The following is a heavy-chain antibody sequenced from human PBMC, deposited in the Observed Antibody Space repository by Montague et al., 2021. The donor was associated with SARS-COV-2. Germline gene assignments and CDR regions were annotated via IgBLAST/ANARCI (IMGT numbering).Heavy chain of an antibody. V-gene: IGHV3-30*04. Sequence: SLRLPCAASGFTFSSYAMHWVRQAPGKGLEWVAVISYDGGNKYYVDSVKGRFTISRDNSKNTLYLQMNSLRAEDTAVYYCARDWDGYDLDYGMDVWGQGTTVTVSS. CDR1: GFTFSSYA. CDR2: ISYDGGNK. CDR3: ARDWDGYDLDYGMDV. J-gene: IGHJ6*02. D-gene: IGHD5-12*01.